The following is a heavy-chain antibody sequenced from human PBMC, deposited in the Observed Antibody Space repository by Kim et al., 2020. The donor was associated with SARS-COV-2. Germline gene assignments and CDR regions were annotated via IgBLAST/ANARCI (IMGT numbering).Heavy chain of an antibody. J-gene: IGHJ6*02. D-gene: IGHD2-2*01. CDR3: AREGGVIVVVPASYYYYYGMDV. CDR1: GYTFTSYY. CDR2: INPSGGST. V-gene: IGHV1-46*01. Sequence: ASVKVSCKASGYTFTSYYMHWVRQAPGQGLEWMGIINPSGGSTSYAQKFQGRVTMTRDTSTSTVYMELSSLRSEDTAVYYCAREGGVIVVVPASYYYYYGMDVWGQGTTVTVSS.